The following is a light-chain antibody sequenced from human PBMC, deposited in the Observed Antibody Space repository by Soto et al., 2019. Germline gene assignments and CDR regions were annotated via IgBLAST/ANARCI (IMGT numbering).Light chain of an antibody. CDR2: EVS. CDR3: SSYAGTNNLLYV. V-gene: IGLV2-8*01. Sequence: QSVLTQPPSASGSPGQSVTISFSGTSSDVGAYNYVSWYQQHPGKAPRLLIYEVSQRPSGVPDRFSGSKSANTASLTVSGLQPEDEADYYCSSYAGTNNLLYVFGTGTKVTVL. J-gene: IGLJ1*01. CDR1: SSDVGAYNY.